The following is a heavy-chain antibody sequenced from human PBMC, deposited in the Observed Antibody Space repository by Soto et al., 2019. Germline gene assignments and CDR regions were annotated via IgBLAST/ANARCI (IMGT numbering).Heavy chain of an antibody. V-gene: IGHV1-69*01. J-gene: IGHJ6*02. Sequence: QVQLVQSGAEVKKPGSSVKVSCKASGGTLSSYAISWVRQAPGQGLEWMGGIIPIFGTANYAQKFQGRVTITADESTSTAYMELSSLRSEDTAVYYCARGHLTTLNYYYYGMDVWGQGTTVTVSS. CDR3: ARGHLTTLNYYYYGMDV. CDR2: IIPIFGTA. CDR1: GGTLSSYA. D-gene: IGHD4-4*01.